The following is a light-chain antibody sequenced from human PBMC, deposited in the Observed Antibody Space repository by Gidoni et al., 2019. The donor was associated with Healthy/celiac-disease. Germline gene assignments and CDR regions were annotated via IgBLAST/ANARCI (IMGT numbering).Light chain of an antibody. V-gene: IGKV1-39*01. Sequence: DIQMTQSPSSLSASVGDRVTITCRASQSISSYVNWYQQKPWKAPKLLIYAASSLQSGVPSRFSGSGSMTDFTLTISSLQPEDFATYYFQQSYSTPLTFFGXTKVEIK. CDR1: QSISSY. CDR3: QQSYSTPLT. J-gene: IGKJ4*02. CDR2: AAS.